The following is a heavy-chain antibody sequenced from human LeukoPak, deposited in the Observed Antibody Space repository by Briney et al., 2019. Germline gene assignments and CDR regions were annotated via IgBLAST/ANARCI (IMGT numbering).Heavy chain of an antibody. J-gene: IGHJ4*02. CDR2: INPNSGGT. D-gene: IGHD3-22*01. CDR1: GYTFTGYY. Sequence: ASVKVSCKASGYTFTGYYMHWVRQAPGQGLEWMGWINPNSGGTNYAQKFQGRVTMTRDTSISTAYMELSRLRSDDTAVYYCARDIPTSYYYDSSGYSQKGYYWGQGTLVTVSS. V-gene: IGHV1-2*02. CDR3: ARDIPTSYYYDSSGYSQKGYY.